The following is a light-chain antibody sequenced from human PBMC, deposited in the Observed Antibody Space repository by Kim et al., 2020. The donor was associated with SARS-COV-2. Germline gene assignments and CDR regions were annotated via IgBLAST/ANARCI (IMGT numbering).Light chain of an antibody. CDR1: SSDVGGYNY. J-gene: IGLJ1*01. V-gene: IGLV2-14*03. CDR3: SSYTSISTYV. CDR2: DVR. Sequence: GQSITISCNGTSSDVGGYNYVSWYQQHPGKAPKLMIYDVRNRPSGVSNRFSGSKSGNTASLTISGLQAEDEADYYCSSYTSISTYVFGAGTKVTVL.